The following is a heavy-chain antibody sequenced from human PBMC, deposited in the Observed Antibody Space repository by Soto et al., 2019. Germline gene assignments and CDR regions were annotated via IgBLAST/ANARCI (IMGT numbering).Heavy chain of an antibody. CDR2: ISYDGSNK. V-gene: IGHV3-30-3*01. Sequence: PGGSLRLSCAASGFTFSSYAMHWVRQAPGKGLEWVAVISYDGSNKYYADSVKGRFTISRDNSKNTLYLQMNSLRAEDTAVYYCARVPGYYDFWGQGTLVTVST. CDR3: ARVPGYYDF. J-gene: IGHJ4*02. CDR1: GFTFSSYA.